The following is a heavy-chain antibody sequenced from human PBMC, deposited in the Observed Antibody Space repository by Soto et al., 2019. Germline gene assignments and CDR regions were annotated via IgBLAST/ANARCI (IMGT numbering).Heavy chain of an antibody. D-gene: IGHD2-15*01. CDR1: GFTLSTYA. CDR3: AKDRVVVYV. Sequence: EVQLLESGGALVQPGESLRLSCAASGFTLSTYAMTWVRQAPGKGLEWVSAISGSGGSTYYADSVKGRFTISRDNSKNTLYLQMNSLRAEDTAVYYCAKDRVVVYVWVQGTTVTVSS. J-gene: IGHJ6*02. V-gene: IGHV3-23*01. CDR2: ISGSGGST.